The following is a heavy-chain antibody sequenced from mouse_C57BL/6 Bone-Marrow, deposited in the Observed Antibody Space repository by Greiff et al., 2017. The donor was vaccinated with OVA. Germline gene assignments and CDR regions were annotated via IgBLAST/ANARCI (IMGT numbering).Heavy chain of an antibody. V-gene: IGHV1-55*01. CDR1: GYTFTSYW. J-gene: IGHJ3*01. CDR3: ARWLGGFAWFAY. Sequence: QVQLQQSGAELVKPGASVKLSCKASGYTFTSYWITWVKQRPGQGLEWIGDIYPGSGSTNYNEKFKSKATLTVDTSSSTAYMQLSSLTSEDSAVYYCARWLGGFAWFAYWGQGTLVTVSA. CDR2: IYPGSGST. D-gene: IGHD4-1*01.